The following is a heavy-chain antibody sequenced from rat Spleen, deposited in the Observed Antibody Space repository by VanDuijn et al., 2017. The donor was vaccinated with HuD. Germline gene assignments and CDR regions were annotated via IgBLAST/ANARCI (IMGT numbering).Heavy chain of an antibody. CDR3: ATGPLWYYGYTPFDY. V-gene: IGHV5-58*01. CDR2: INTDGGST. CDR1: GFTFSSYW. D-gene: IGHD1-9*01. J-gene: IGHJ2*01. Sequence: EVQLVETGGGLVQPGRSLKLSCVASGFTFSSYWMYWIRQAPGKGLEWVSSINTDGGSTYYPDSVKGRFTISRDNAENTVYLQMNSLRSEDTATYYCATGPLWYYGYTPFDYWGQGVMVTVSS.